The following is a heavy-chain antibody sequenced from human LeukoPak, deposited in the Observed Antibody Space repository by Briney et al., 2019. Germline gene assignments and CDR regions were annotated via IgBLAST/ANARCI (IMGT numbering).Heavy chain of an antibody. CDR1: GFTFSSYG. J-gene: IGHJ4*02. Sequence: PGGSLRLSCAASGFTFSSYGMHWVRQAPGKGLEWVAVIAFDGTNKYYADSVKGRFTISRDNSKNTLYLQMNSLRAEDTAVYYCAKPVSVDTAMVPCDYWGQGTLVTVSS. CDR3: AKPVSVDTAMVPCDY. CDR2: IAFDGTNK. V-gene: IGHV3-30*18. D-gene: IGHD5-18*01.